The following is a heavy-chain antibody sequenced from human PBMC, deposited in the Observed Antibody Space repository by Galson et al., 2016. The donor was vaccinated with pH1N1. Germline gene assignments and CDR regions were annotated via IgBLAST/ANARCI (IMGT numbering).Heavy chain of an antibody. CDR2: IRYNGNT. J-gene: IGHJ4*02. Sequence: SETLSLTCTVSGGSISSYHWNWIRQPPGKGLEWIGHIRYNGNTNSHPSLRSRVSMSVDPSRSQFSLTLTSVTAADTAMYYCVRAVGTLDSYWGQGILVTVSS. CDR1: GGSISSYH. D-gene: IGHD1/OR15-1a*01. V-gene: IGHV4-59*01. CDR3: VRAVGTLDSY.